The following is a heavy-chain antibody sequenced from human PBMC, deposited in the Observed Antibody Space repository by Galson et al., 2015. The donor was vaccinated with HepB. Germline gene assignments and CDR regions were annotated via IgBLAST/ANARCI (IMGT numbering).Heavy chain of an antibody. Sequence: SVKVSCKASGYTFTSYGISWVRQAPGQGLEWMGWISAYNGNTNYAQKLQGRVTMTTDTSTSTAYMELRSLRSDDTAVYYCAGGIAVAGTRGAFDIWGQGTMVTVSS. CDR3: AGGIAVAGTRGAFDI. CDR2: ISAYNGNT. D-gene: IGHD6-19*01. CDR1: GYTFTSYG. V-gene: IGHV1-18*01. J-gene: IGHJ3*02.